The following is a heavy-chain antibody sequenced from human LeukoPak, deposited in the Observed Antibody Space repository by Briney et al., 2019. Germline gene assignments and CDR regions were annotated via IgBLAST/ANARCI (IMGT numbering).Heavy chain of an antibody. V-gene: IGHV3-7*01. CDR3: AKGDYFDY. J-gene: IGHJ4*02. D-gene: IGHD3-16*01. CDR1: GFTFSTSW. Sequence: QPGGSLRLSCAASGFTFSTSWMSWVRQAPGKGLEWVANIKEDGSEKWYMDSVKGRFTISRDNAKNSLYLQMNSLRAEDTAVFYCAKGDYFDYWSQGTLVTVSS. CDR2: IKEDGSEK.